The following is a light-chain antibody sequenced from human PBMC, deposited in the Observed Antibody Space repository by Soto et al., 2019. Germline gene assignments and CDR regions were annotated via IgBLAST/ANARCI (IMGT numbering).Light chain of an antibody. J-gene: IGKJ1*01. CDR3: QKYNAAPWT. CDR2: AAS. V-gene: IGKV1-27*01. CDR1: QGIGTL. Sequence: DIQMTQSPSSLSASVGDRVTITCRASQGIGTLLAWYQQRPWKVPKLLVYAASTLRSGVPSRFSGSGSGTDFTLTISSLQPEDVATYYCQKYNAAPWTFAQGTKVEVE.